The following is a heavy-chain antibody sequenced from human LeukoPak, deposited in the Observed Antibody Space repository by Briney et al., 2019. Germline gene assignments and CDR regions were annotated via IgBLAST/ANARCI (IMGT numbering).Heavy chain of an antibody. V-gene: IGHV3-23*01. CDR1: GFTFSRSA. J-gene: IGHJ4*02. D-gene: IGHD4-17*01. CDR3: AKSNRYGDYENFDY. CDR2: ISGSGGTT. Sequence: PGGSLRLSCAASGFTFSRSAMSWVRQAPGKGLEWVSTISGSGGTTYYADSVKGRFTISRDNSKNTLYLQMSSLRAEGTAIYYCAKSNRYGDYENFDYWGQGTLVTVSS.